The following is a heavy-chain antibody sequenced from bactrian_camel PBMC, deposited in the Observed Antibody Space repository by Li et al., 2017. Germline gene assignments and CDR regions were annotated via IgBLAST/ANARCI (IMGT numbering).Heavy chain of an antibody. D-gene: IGHD7*01. V-gene: IGHV3S1*01. CDR3: ARGWADFDN. CDR1: GFNIRDHW. CDR2: ITTGGGSI. J-gene: IGHJ6*01. Sequence: HVQLVESGGGLVQPGGSLRLSCVASGFNIRDHWMWWVRQAPGKGLEWVSRITTGGGSIYYADSVKGRFTISGDNAKSTLYLQMNSLKTEDTAVYYCARGWADFDNWGQGTQVTVS.